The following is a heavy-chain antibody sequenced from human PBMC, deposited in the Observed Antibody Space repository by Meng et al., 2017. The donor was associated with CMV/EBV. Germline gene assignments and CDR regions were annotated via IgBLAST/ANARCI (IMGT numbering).Heavy chain of an antibody. CDR2: ISAYNGNT. D-gene: IGHD6-13*01. V-gene: IGHV1-18*01. CDR3: ARVAYSSSWYHAFDY. J-gene: IGHJ4*02. Sequence: SGSPFTSYGISWVRQAPGQGPEWMGWISAYNGNTNYAQKLQGRVTMTTDTSTSTAYMELGSLRSDDTAVYYCARVAYSSSWYHAFDYWGQGTLVTVSS. CDR1: GSPFTSYG.